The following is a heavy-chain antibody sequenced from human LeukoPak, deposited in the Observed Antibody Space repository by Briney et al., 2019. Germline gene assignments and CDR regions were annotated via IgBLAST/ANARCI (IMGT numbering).Heavy chain of an antibody. J-gene: IGHJ6*02. CDR1: GGTFSTFP. Sequence: GASVKVSCKATGGTFSTFPVSWVRQAPGQGLEWVGGIIPIFGVTTYAQAFQDRVTITADESTGTAYMELSSLRSEDTAVYYCAKVLSMVVAVPYGMDVWGQGTTVTVSS. D-gene: IGHD2-15*01. CDR2: IIPIFGVT. CDR3: AKVLSMVVAVPYGMDV. V-gene: IGHV1-69*13.